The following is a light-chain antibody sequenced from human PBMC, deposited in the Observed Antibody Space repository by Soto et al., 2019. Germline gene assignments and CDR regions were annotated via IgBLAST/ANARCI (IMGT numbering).Light chain of an antibody. CDR2: GAS. CDR1: QSVTSSY. V-gene: IGKV3-20*01. CDR3: QQSQSAPRT. J-gene: IGKJ1*01. Sequence: EIVLTQSPGTLSLSPGESATLSCRASQSVTSSYLAWYQQKPGQAPRLLIYGASRRATGFPDRFSGSGSGTDFTLTISRLEPEDFAVYFCQQSQSAPRTFGQGNKVEIK.